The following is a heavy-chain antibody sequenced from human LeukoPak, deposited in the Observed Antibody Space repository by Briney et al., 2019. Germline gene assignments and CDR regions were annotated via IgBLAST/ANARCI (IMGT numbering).Heavy chain of an antibody. V-gene: IGHV3-30*04. Sequence: SGRSLRLSCAASGFTFSSYAMHWVRQAPGKGLEWVAFISFDGTNQYYADSVKGRFTISRDTPKNTLYLQMNSLRDEDTAVYYCGRDEYNSGWHPWFDPWGQGTLVTVSS. J-gene: IGHJ5*02. CDR1: GFTFSSYA. CDR3: GRDEYNSGWHPWFDP. D-gene: IGHD6-19*01. CDR2: ISFDGTNQ.